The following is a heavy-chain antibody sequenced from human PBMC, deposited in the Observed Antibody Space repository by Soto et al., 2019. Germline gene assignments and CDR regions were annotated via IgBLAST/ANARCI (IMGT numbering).Heavy chain of an antibody. Sequence: SGPTLVNPTQTLTLTCTFSGFSLSTSGVGVGWIRQPPGKALEWLALIYWDDDKRYSPSLKSRLTITKDTSKNQVVLTMTNMDPVDTATYYCAHRPSYCSGGSCYSGFDYWCQGTLVTVSS. CDR1: GFSLSTSGVG. V-gene: IGHV2-5*02. CDR2: IYWDDDK. J-gene: IGHJ4*02. D-gene: IGHD2-15*01. CDR3: AHRPSYCSGGSCYSGFDY.